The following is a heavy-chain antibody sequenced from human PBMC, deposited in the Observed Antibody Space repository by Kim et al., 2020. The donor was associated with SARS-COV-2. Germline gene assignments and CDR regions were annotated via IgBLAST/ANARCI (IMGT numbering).Heavy chain of an antibody. CDR3: ARSGGSGSKEEF. Sequence: GGSLRLSCETSGFTFSTYDMNWVRQTPGKGLEWVSYISSSSGATYYADSVRGRFTISRDNAKNSLYLQMNSLRVEDMAVYYCARSGGSGSKEEFWGQGTLVTVSS. J-gene: IGHJ4*02. V-gene: IGHV3-48*04. CDR1: GFTFSTYD. CDR2: ISSSSGAT. D-gene: IGHD3-10*01.